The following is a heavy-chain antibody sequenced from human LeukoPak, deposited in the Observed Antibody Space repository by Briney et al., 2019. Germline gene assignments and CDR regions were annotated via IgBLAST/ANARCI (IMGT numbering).Heavy chain of an antibody. Sequence: ASVKVSCKASGYTFTGYYMHWVRQAPGQGLEWMGRINPNSGGTNYAQKFQGRVTMTRDTSISKAYMELSRLRSDDTAVYYCARDHSYCSSTSCYHWFDPWGQGTLVTVSS. CDR2: INPNSGGT. V-gene: IGHV1-2*06. CDR3: ARDHSYCSSTSCYHWFDP. CDR1: GYTFTGYY. D-gene: IGHD2-2*01. J-gene: IGHJ5*02.